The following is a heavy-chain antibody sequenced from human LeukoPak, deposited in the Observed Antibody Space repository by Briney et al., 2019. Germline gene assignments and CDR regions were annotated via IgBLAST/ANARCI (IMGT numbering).Heavy chain of an antibody. CDR3: ATENTSRWELLFDY. Sequence: ASVKVSCKASGYTFTSYGISWVRQAPGQGLEWMGWISAYNGNTNYAQKLQGRVTMTTDTSTSTAYMELRSLRSEDTAVYYCATENTSRWELLFDYWGQGTLVTVSS. J-gene: IGHJ4*02. CDR1: GYTFTSYG. D-gene: IGHD1-26*01. V-gene: IGHV1-18*01. CDR2: ISAYNGNT.